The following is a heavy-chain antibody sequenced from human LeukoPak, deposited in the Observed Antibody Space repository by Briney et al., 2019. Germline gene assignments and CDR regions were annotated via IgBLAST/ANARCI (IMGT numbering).Heavy chain of an antibody. CDR1: GGSISSSFYY. CDR2: IYYSGST. Sequence: SETLSLTCTVSGGSISSSFYYWGWIRQPPGKGLEWIGSIYYSGSTYYNPSLKSRVTISVDTSKNQFSLKLRSVTAADTPVYYFARTMTMIIVVKGYYHDYWGQGTLVTVSS. CDR3: ARTMTMIIVVKGYYHDY. J-gene: IGHJ4*02. D-gene: IGHD3-22*01. V-gene: IGHV4-39*01.